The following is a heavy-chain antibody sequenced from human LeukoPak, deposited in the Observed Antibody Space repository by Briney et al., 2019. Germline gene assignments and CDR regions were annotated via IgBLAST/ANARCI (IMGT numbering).Heavy chain of an antibody. CDR1: GFTFSSYS. Sequence: PGGSLRLSCAASGFTFSSYSMNWVHQAPGKGLEWVSYISSSSSTIYYADSVKGRFTISRDNAKNSLYLQMNSLRAEDTAVYYCARGWSADYWGQGTLVNVSS. CDR2: ISSSSSTI. V-gene: IGHV3-48*01. CDR3: ARGWSADY. D-gene: IGHD2-8*01. J-gene: IGHJ4*02.